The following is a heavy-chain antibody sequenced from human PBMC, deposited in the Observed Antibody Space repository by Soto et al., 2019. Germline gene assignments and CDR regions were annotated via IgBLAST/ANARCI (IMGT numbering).Heavy chain of an antibody. J-gene: IGHJ5*02. CDR3: ARDRYYYGSGSYNRYNWFDP. Sequence: GSLRLACAASVFTFSSYSMNWVREAPGKGLEWVSYISSSSSTIYYADSVKGRFTISRDNAKNSLYLQMNSLRDEDTAVYYCARDRYYYGSGSYNRYNWFDPWGQGTLVTVSS. CDR2: ISSSSSTI. V-gene: IGHV3-48*02. CDR1: VFTFSSYS. D-gene: IGHD3-10*01.